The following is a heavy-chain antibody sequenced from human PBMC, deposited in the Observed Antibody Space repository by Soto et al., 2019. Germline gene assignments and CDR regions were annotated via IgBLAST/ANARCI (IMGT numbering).Heavy chain of an antibody. J-gene: IGHJ4*02. CDR1: GGPISSGAHY. V-gene: IGHV4-31*03. Sequence: SETLSLTCIVSGGPISSGAHYWSWIRQHPGKGLEWIGYIYHSGGTYYNPSLKSRLSISVDTSKNQFSLRLSSVTAADTAVYYCARGRSGLNAESFDFWGQGTLVTVSS. CDR2: IYHSGGT. D-gene: IGHD1-26*01. CDR3: ARGRSGLNAESFDF.